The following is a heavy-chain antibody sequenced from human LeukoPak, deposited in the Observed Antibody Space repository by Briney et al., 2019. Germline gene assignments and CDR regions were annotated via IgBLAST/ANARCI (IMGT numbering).Heavy chain of an antibody. CDR3: ARAAGSGLIDY. D-gene: IGHD6-19*01. J-gene: IGHJ4*02. CDR2: INDSGSP. Sequence: SETLSLTCAVYGGSFSGYHWTWIRQPPGKGLDWIGEINDSGSPIYNPSLKSRVTISLDTSKNQFSLKLNSVTAADTAVYFCARAAGSGLIDYWGQGILVAVSS. CDR1: GGSFSGYH. V-gene: IGHV4-34*01.